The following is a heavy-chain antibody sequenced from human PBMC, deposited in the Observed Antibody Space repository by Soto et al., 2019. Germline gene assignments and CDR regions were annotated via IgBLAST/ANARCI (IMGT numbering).Heavy chain of an antibody. V-gene: IGHV4-30-2*01. CDR3: ARGGGSSGYFDY. CDR2: IYHSGTA. D-gene: IGHD3-22*01. Sequence: SETLSLTFAVSGGFISSGGYSWSWIRQHTGKGLEWIGYIYHSGTAYYTPSVKSRVTISVDRSKNQFSLKLSSVTAADTAVYYCARGGGSSGYFDYCGQRTLVTVSS. CDR1: GGFISSGGYS. J-gene: IGHJ4*02.